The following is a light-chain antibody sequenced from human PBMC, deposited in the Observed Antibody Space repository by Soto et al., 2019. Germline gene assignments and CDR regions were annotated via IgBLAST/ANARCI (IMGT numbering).Light chain of an antibody. Sequence: VLTQSPDILSLSPGQTATLSCRASESVDRYVAWYQQKVGQAPRLRIYDAFTRATGVAARFSGSGSATDFTLTISSLEPDDFAVYYCQQRARWPSTFGPGTKVEIK. V-gene: IGKV3-11*01. CDR2: DAF. CDR1: ESVDRY. J-gene: IGKJ2*02. CDR3: QQRARWPST.